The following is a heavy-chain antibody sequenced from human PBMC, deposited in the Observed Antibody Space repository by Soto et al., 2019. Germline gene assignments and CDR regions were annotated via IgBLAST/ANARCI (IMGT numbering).Heavy chain of an antibody. CDR3: AREYSSSWYLVGGGQYGMDV. CDR1: GFTFSSYW. CDR2: INSDGSST. D-gene: IGHD6-13*01. J-gene: IGHJ6*02. Sequence: VGSLRLSCAASGFTFSSYWMHWVRQAPGKGLVWVSRINSDGSSTSYANSVKGRFTISRDNAKNTLYLQMNSLRAEDTAVYYCAREYSSSWYLVGGGQYGMDVWGQGTTVTVS. V-gene: IGHV3-74*01.